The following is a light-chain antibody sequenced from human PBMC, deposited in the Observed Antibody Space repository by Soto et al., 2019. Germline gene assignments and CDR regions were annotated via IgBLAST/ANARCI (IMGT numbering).Light chain of an antibody. CDR3: HQSYNSPWT. CDR2: TAY. Sequence: DIQMTQSPSSLSASVGDRVTITCRASQSISSYLNWYQQKPGKAPKLLIYTAYSLQSEVPSRFSGSGSGTDFPLTISSLQPEDFATYYCHQSYNSPWTFCQGNKVEIK. CDR1: QSISSY. J-gene: IGKJ1*01. V-gene: IGKV1-39*01.